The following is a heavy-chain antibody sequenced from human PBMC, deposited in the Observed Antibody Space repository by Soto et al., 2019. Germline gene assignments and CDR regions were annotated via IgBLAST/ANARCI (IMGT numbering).Heavy chain of an antibody. CDR1: GGSISSGAYY. Sequence: QVQLQESGPGLVKPSQTLSLTCTVSGGSISSGAYYWSWLRQHPGQGLEWIGYIYYRGSTYYNPSLESRVTLSVDTSMNQCSLKLNSVTAADTAVFSCATDSHFYSSGLCLDNWGQGTLVTVSS. V-gene: IGHV4-31*03. CDR2: IYYRGST. J-gene: IGHJ4*02. CDR3: ATDSHFYSSGLCLDN. D-gene: IGHD6-19*01.